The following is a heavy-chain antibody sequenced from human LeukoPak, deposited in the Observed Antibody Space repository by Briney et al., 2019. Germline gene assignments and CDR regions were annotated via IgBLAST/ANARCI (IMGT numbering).Heavy chain of an antibody. D-gene: IGHD6-6*01. Sequence: GASVKVSCKASGYTFTGYYMHWVRQAPGQGLEWMGWISAYNGNTNYAQKLQGRVTMTTDTSTSTAYMELRSLRSDDTAVYYCARGHIAALGDHHDYWGQGTLVTVSS. J-gene: IGHJ4*02. CDR1: GYTFTGYY. V-gene: IGHV1-18*04. CDR2: ISAYNGNT. CDR3: ARGHIAALGDHHDY.